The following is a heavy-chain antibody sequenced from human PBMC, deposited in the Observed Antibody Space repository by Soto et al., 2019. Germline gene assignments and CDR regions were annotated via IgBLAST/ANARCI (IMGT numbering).Heavy chain of an antibody. V-gene: IGHV4-61*01. J-gene: IGHJ4*02. D-gene: IGHD1-1*01. CDR3: AARTTRRGWSLFEF. CDR2: IYYTGTT. CDR1: VGSVSSSFFY. Sequence: SETLSLTCTFSVGSVSSSFFYCSWFRQPPWQRLEWIGYIYYTGTTNYNPSLASRVAMSVDTSKKQFTLNVRSLTAADTARYYCAARTTRRGWSLFEFCRQGILVSVSS.